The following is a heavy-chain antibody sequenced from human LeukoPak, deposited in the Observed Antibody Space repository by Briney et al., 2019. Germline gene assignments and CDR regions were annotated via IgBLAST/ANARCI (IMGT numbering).Heavy chain of an antibody. Sequence: ASLKVSCKASGYTFTSYGISWVRQGPGQGLEWMGWISAYNGNTNYAQQLQGRVTMTRDTSTSTAYMELRSLRSDDTAIYYCARAHGDSSSPDYWGQGTLVTVSS. D-gene: IGHD6-6*01. CDR1: GYTFTSYG. CDR3: ARAHGDSSSPDY. J-gene: IGHJ4*02. CDR2: ISAYNGNT. V-gene: IGHV1-18*01.